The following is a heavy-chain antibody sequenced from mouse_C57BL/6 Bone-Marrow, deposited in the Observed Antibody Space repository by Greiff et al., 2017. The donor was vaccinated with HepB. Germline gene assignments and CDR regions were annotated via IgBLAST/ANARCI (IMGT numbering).Heavy chain of an antibody. D-gene: IGHD1-1*01. CDR2: IRSGGST. CDR3: ARNGPYYYGSYWYFDV. V-gene: IGHV2-2*01. J-gene: IGHJ1*03. CDR1: GFSLTSYG. Sequence: VQLQQSGPGLVQPSQSLSITCTVSGFSLTSYGVHWVRQSPGKGLEWLGVIRSGGSTDDNAAFISRLSISKDNSKSQVFFKMNSLQADDTAIYYCARNGPYYYGSYWYFDVWGTGTTVTVSS.